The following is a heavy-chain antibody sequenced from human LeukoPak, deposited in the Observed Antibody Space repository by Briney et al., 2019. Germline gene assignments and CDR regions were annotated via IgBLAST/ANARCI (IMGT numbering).Heavy chain of an antibody. CDR2: INPNSGGT. CDR1: GYTFTGYY. J-gene: IGHJ3*02. V-gene: IGHV1-2*02. Sequence: GASVKVSRKASGYTFTGYYMHWVRQAPGQGLEWMGWINPNSGGTNYAQKFQGRVTMTRDTSISTAYMELSRLRSDDTAVYYCAEYYYDSSGNSGVAFDIWGQGTMVTVSS. CDR3: AEYYYDSSGNSGVAFDI. D-gene: IGHD3-22*01.